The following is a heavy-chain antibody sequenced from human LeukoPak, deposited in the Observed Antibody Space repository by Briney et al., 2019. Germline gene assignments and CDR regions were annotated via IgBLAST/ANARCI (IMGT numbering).Heavy chain of an antibody. D-gene: IGHD5-18*01. J-gene: IGHJ4*02. CDR3: AGGKDGYSYGYFDY. V-gene: IGHV4-38-2*02. CDR1: GYSISSSYY. CDR2: IYYSGST. Sequence: PSETLSLTCTVSGYSISSSYYWGWIRQPPGKGLEWIGSIYYSGSTYYNPSLKSRVTISVDTSKNQFSLKLSSVTAADTAVYYCAGGKDGYSYGYFDYWGQGTLVTVSS.